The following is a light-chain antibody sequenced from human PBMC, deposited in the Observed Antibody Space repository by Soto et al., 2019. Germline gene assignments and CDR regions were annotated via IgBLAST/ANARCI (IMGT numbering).Light chain of an antibody. Sequence: QSVVTQPPSVSGTPGQRVTISCSGSAYNIGSNPVNWYQQLPGTAPKLLIYSSSHRPSGVPDRISGSKSGTSASLAISGLQSGDEAEYYCSAWDVSLNVVVFGGGTKLTVL. J-gene: IGLJ2*01. V-gene: IGLV1-44*01. CDR1: AYNIGSNP. CDR2: SSS. CDR3: SAWDVSLNVVV.